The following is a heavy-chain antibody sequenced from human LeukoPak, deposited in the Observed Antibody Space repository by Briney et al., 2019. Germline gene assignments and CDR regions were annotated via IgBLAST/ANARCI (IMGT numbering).Heavy chain of an antibody. D-gene: IGHD2-2*01. CDR3: ARGIRDIVVVPAANPFDY. J-gene: IGHJ4*02. CDR2: INHSVST. Sequence: PSETLSLTCAVYGGSFSGYYWSWIRQPPGKGLEWIGEINHSVSTNYNPSLKSRVTISVDTSKNQFSLKLSSVTAADTAVYYCARGIRDIVVVPAANPFDYWGQGTLVTVSS. V-gene: IGHV4-34*01. CDR1: GGSFSGYY.